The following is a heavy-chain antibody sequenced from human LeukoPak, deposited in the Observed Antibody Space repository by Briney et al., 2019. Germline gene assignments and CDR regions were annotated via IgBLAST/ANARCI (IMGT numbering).Heavy chain of an antibody. V-gene: IGHV3-21*01. J-gene: IGHJ4*02. CDR2: ISSSSSYI. CDR1: GFTFSSYS. Sequence: GGSLRLSCAASGFTFSSYSMNWVRQAPGKGLEWVSSISSSSSYIYYADSVKGRFTISRDNAKNSLYLQMNSLRAEDTAVYYCARVLNDYGDYVIDYWGQGTLVTVSS. D-gene: IGHD4-17*01. CDR3: ARVLNDYGDYVIDY.